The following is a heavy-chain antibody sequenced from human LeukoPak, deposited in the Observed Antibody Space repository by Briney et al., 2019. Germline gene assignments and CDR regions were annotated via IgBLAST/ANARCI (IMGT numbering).Heavy chain of an antibody. V-gene: IGHV4-61*01. CDR2: IYYSGNT. J-gene: IGHJ6*03. D-gene: IGHD3-10*01. CDR3: ARDEARSGSLHYYYHMDV. Sequence: SETLSLTCTVSGGSISSGSINSYYWSWIRQPPGKGLEWIGYIYYSGNTNYNPSLKSRVTMSVDTSKNQFSLKLSSVTAADTAVYYCARDEARSGSLHYYYHMDVWGKGTTVTVSS. CDR1: GGSISSGSINSYY.